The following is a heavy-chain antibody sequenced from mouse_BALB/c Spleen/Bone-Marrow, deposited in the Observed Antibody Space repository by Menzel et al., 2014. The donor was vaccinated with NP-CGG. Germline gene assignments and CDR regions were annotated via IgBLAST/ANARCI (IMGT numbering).Heavy chain of an antibody. CDR3: ARDYNGYFDY. D-gene: IGHD6-1*01. V-gene: IGHV7-3*02. CDR1: GFTFTNYF. J-gene: IGHJ2*01. Sequence: EVQLVESGGGLVQPGGSLKLSCTTSGFTFTNYFMTWVRQPPGQALDWLGFIRNKAIGYTAEYNPSVKGRFTISRDNSQGIFYLQMNTLRAEDSAIYYCARDYNGYFDYWGQGTTLTVSS. CDR2: IRNKAIGYTA.